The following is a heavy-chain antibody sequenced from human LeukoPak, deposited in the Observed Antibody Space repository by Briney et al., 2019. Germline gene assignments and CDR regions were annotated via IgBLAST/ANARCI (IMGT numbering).Heavy chain of an antibody. Sequence: ASVKVSCKASGYTFTRYYRHWVRQAPGQGLEWTGWINPNSGGTNYAQKFQGRVTMTRDTSISTAYMEVSRLRSDDTAEYYCAREDYYGSGSLNWFGPWGQGTLVTVSS. CDR2: INPNSGGT. J-gene: IGHJ5*02. D-gene: IGHD3-10*01. V-gene: IGHV1-2*02. CDR3: AREDYYGSGSLNWFGP. CDR1: GYTFTRYY.